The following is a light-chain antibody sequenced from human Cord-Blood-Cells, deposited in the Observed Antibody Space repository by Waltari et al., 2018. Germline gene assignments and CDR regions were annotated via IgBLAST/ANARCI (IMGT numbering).Light chain of an antibody. CDR2: EVS. CDR1: SSDVGGYNY. Sequence: QSALTQPASVSGSPGQSITISCTGTSSDVGGYNYVSWYQQHPGKAPKLMVYEVSKRPSGFSDRFSGSKSGNTASLTISGLQAEDEADYYCSSYTSSSTNYVFGAGTKVTVL. V-gene: IGLV2-14*01. J-gene: IGLJ1*01. CDR3: SSYTSSSTNYV.